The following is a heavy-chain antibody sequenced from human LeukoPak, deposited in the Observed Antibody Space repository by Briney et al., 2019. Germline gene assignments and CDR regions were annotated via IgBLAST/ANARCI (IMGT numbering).Heavy chain of an antibody. V-gene: IGHV3-7*03. J-gene: IGHJ4*02. CDR1: GFIFKRYW. Sequence: PGGSLRLSCGASGFIFKRYWMSWVRQAPGKGPEWVANIKENGSEEYYVDSVKGRFTISRDNAKNSLYLQMNSLRAEGTAVYYCARVLSGGSCIFDYWGQGTPVTVSS. CDR2: IKENGSEE. D-gene: IGHD2-15*01. CDR3: ARVLSGGSCIFDY.